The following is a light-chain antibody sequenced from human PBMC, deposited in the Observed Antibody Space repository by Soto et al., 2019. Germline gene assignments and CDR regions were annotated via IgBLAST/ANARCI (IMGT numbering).Light chain of an antibody. Sequence: QSVLTQPPSASGSPGQSVTISCTGTSSDVGAYKYVSWYQQHPGKAPKLKIYAVSERPSGVPDRFSGSKSGNTASLTVSGLQAEDEADYYCSSYADTNNLLFGGGTKLTVL. CDR2: AVS. CDR1: SSDVGAYKY. J-gene: IGLJ2*01. V-gene: IGLV2-8*01. CDR3: SSYADTNNLL.